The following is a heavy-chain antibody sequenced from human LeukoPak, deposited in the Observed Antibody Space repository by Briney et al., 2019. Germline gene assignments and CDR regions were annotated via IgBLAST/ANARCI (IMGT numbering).Heavy chain of an antibody. J-gene: IGHJ5*02. CDR3: ATRSGGGWFGP. V-gene: IGHV4-59*12. Sequence: SETLSLTCTVSGGSISRYYWSWIRQPPGKGLEWIGYIYYSGGTYYSPSLQSRVSISVDTSKNQFSLKLGSVTAADTAVYYCATRSGGGWFGPWGQGTLVTVAS. CDR1: GGSISRYY. CDR2: IYYSGGT. D-gene: IGHD1-26*01.